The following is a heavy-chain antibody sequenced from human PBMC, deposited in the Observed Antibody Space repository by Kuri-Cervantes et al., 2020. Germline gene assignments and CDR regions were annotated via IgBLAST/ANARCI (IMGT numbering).Heavy chain of an antibody. CDR3: ARERVSDLGYFDY. V-gene: IGHV1-18*01. Sequence: ASVKVSCKASGYTFTSYGISWVRQAPGQGLEWMGWISTYNGNTKYAQKVQGRVTMTTDKSTSTAYMELSSLRSEDTAVYYCARERVSDLGYFDYWGQGTLVTVSS. CDR1: GYTFTSYG. J-gene: IGHJ4*02. D-gene: IGHD2-8*01. CDR2: ISTYNGNT.